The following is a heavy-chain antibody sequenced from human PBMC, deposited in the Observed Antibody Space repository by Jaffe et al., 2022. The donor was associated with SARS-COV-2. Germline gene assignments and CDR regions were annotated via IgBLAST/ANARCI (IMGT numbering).Heavy chain of an antibody. J-gene: IGHJ6*02. CDR1: GFTFGDYV. Sequence: EVRLVESGGGLVQPGRSLRLSCTASGFTFGDYVMSWVRQTPGKGLEWVGFIRTKVYGETTEYAASVKGRFTFSRDDSKSFAYLQMNSPKIEDTGVYYCIRDGYCTGPCCQNSCYFGMDVWGQGTTVTVSS. CDR2: IRTKVYGETT. V-gene: IGHV3-49*04. CDR3: IRDGYCTGPCCQNSCYFGMDV. D-gene: IGHD2-8*02.